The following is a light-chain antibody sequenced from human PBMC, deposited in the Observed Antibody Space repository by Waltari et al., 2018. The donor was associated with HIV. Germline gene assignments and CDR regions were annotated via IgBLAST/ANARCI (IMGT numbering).Light chain of an antibody. Sequence: QSALTQPASVSGSPGQSITLSCTGTSSDVGSYNLVSWYQHHPGKAPQLMIYEVSKRPSGVSNRFSGSKACNTASLTISGLQAEDEADYYCCSYAPSGTYVFGTGTKITVL. J-gene: IGLJ1*01. CDR2: EVS. V-gene: IGLV2-23*02. CDR3: CSYAPSGTYV. CDR1: SSDVGSYNL.